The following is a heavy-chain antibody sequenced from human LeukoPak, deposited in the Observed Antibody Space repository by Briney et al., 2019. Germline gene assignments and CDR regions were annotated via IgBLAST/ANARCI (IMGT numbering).Heavy chain of an antibody. J-gene: IGHJ4*02. D-gene: IGHD3-3*01. CDR2: ISGSGGST. CDR3: AKVQVDFWSGYSPYFDY. V-gene: IGHV3-23*01. Sequence: GGSLRLSCAASGFTFSSYAMSWVRQAPGKGLEWVSAISGSGGSTYYADSVKGRFTISRDNSKNTLYLQMNSLRAEDTAVYYCAKVQVDFWSGYSPYFDYWGKGTLVTVSS. CDR1: GFTFSSYA.